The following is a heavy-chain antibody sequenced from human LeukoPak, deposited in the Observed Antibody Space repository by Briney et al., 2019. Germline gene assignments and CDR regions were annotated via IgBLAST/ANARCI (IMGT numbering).Heavy chain of an antibody. J-gene: IGHJ5*02. V-gene: IGHV3-33*01. D-gene: IGHD6-19*01. CDR2: IWYDGSNK. Sequence: PGRPLRLSCAASGFTFSSYGMHWVRQAPGKGLEWVAVIWYDGSNKYYADSVKGRFTISRDNSKNTPYLQMNSLRAEDTAVYYCARDGGQWLVPGWFDPWGQGTLVTVSS. CDR1: GFTFSSYG. CDR3: ARDGGQWLVPGWFDP.